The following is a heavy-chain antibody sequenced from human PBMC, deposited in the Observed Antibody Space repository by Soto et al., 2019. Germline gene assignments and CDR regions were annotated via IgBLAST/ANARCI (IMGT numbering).Heavy chain of an antibody. D-gene: IGHD2-2*01. V-gene: IGHV3-30*18. CDR3: AKGQHCSTTSCYFYFYGMDV. Sequence: QVQLVESGGGVVQPGRSLRLSCAASGFIFNTYGMHWVRQAPGKGLEWVAVISYDGSNKYYAGSVKGRLTISRDKSKNTLYLQMNSLRAEDTAVYYCAKGQHCSTTSCYFYFYGMDVWGQGTKVAVSS. CDR2: ISYDGSNK. J-gene: IGHJ6*02. CDR1: GFIFNTYG.